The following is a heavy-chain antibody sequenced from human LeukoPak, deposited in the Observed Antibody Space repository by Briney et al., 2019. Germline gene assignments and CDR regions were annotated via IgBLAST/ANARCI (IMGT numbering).Heavy chain of an antibody. CDR3: AREARVGGALQY. V-gene: IGHV3-74*03. J-gene: IGHJ4*02. CDR2: INPDGSIR. Sequence: GGSLRLSCAASGLTFSTYWMHWVRQAPGKGLAWVARINPDGSIRTYANSVQGRVTISRDTAKDTLFLQMNSLRAEDTAVHYCAREARVGGALQYWGQGTPVTVSS. CDR1: GLTFSTYW. D-gene: IGHD1-26*01.